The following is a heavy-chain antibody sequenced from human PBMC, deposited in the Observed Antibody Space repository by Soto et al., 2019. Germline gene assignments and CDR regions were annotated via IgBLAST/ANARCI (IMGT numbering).Heavy chain of an antibody. CDR2: ISAYNGNT. D-gene: IGHD6-13*01. J-gene: IGHJ4*02. CDR1: GYTFNSYG. CDR3: ARDGAAAGPFHY. V-gene: IGHV1-18*01. Sequence: ASVKVSCKASGYTFNSYGISWVRQAPGQGLEWMGWISAYNGNTNYAQKLQGRVTMTTDTSTSTAYMELRSLRYDDTAVYYCARDGAAAGPFHYWGQGTPITASP.